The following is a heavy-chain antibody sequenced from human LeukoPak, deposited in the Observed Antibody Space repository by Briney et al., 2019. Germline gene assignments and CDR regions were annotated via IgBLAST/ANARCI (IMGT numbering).Heavy chain of an antibody. CDR1: GFTFSRYA. D-gene: IGHD2-21*02. CDR2: ISSNGDST. Sequence: GGSLRLSCSASGFTFSRYAMHWVRQAPGNGLEYVAAISSNGDSTYYADSVKGRITISRDNSKNTLYLQMSSLRAEDTAVYYCALVTAAYWGQGTLVTVSS. V-gene: IGHV3-64D*06. J-gene: IGHJ4*02. CDR3: ALVTAAY.